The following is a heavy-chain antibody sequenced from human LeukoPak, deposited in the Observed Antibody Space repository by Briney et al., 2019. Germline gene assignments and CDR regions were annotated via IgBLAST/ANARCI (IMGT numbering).Heavy chain of an antibody. CDR1: GGSISGSSYY. Sequence: PSETLSLTCTVSGGSISGSSYYWGWIRQPPGKGLEWIGSIYYSGSTYYNPSLKSRVTISVDTSKNQFSLKLSSVTAADTAVYYCARRGSGGSEFDYWGQETLVTVSS. CDR2: IYYSGST. CDR3: ARRGSGGSEFDY. J-gene: IGHJ4*02. D-gene: IGHD6-25*01. V-gene: IGHV4-39*01.